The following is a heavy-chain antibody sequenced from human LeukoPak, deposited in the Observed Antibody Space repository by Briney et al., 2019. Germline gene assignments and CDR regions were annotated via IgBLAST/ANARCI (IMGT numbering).Heavy chain of an antibody. D-gene: IGHD2-2*01. CDR1: GFTFSSYA. CDR2: ISGSGGST. CDR3: ARDLGSTGFFSPDY. Sequence: GGSLRLSCAASGFTFSSYAMSWVRQAPGKGLEWVSAISGSGGSTYYADSVKGRFTISRDNSKNTLYLQMNSLRAEDTAVYYCARDLGSTGFFSPDYWGQGTLVTISS. V-gene: IGHV3-23*01. J-gene: IGHJ4*02.